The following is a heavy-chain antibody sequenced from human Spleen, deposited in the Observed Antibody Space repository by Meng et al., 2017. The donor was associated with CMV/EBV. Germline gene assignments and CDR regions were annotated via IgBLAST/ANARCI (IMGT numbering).Heavy chain of an antibody. V-gene: IGHV3-7*01. CDR3: VGRALDF. Sequence: GESLKISCVVPGFISSNYWMTWVRQAPGEGLEYVANINQDGSKKFYVDSVKGRFSISRDNAKNSLYLQMSSLRVEDTAVYYCVGRALDFWGQGTLVTVSS. CDR2: INQDGSKK. J-gene: IGHJ4*02. CDR1: GFISSNYW.